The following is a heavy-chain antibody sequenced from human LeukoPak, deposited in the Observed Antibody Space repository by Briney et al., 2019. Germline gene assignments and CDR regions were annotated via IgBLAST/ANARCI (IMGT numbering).Heavy chain of an antibody. V-gene: IGHV1-8*01. D-gene: IGHD6-19*01. J-gene: IGHJ4*02. CDR1: EYTFTSYD. CDR2: MNPNSGST. CDR3: ARGTPSGWHGAVY. Sequence: ASVKVSCKASEYTFTSYDINWVRQATGQGLEWMGWMNPNSGSTGYAQEFQGRITMTRNTSLSTAYMELSGLRSEDTAVYYCARGTPSGWHGAVYWGQGTLVTVSS.